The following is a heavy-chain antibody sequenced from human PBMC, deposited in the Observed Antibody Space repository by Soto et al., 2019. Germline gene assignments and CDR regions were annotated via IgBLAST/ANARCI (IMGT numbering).Heavy chain of an antibody. CDR2: IDYSGST. J-gene: IGHJ3*02. CDR3: ARPGYCSSTSCYDDAFDI. D-gene: IGHD2-2*01. V-gene: IGHV4-31*03. Sequence: QVQLQESGPGLVKPSPTLSLTCTVSGGSISSGGYYWSWIRQHPGQGLEWIGYIDYSGSTYYNPSLKSRVTISVDSSKNQFSLKLSSVTAADTAGYYCARPGYCSSTSCYDDAFDIWGEGTMVTVSS. CDR1: GGSISSGGYY.